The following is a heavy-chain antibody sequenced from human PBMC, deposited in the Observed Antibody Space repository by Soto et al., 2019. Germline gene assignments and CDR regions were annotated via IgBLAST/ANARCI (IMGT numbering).Heavy chain of an antibody. Sequence: GGSLRLSCEAYGCTFSSYWMGWVRPAPGKGLEWVANINRDGSERYYVYSVMGRFSISRDNAKNSVHLQMNSLRAEDSAVYYCARDPIRGDGYVFDSWGQGALVTVSS. CDR1: GCTFSSYW. V-gene: IGHV3-7*01. D-gene: IGHD5-12*01. J-gene: IGHJ5*01. CDR2: INRDGSER. CDR3: ARDPIRGDGYVFDS.